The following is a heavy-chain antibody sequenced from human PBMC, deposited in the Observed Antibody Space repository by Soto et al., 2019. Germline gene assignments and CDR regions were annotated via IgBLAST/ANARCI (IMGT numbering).Heavy chain of an antibody. V-gene: IGHV4-59*01. Sequence: SETLSLTCSVAGDAISNFYWSWLRHTAGRGLEWIGCVHESGSTDYNPSLKGRVTISLHTSKSQFSLSLGSATAADTATYYCARVTRALITSFFAYWGQGIPVTVSS. CDR1: GDAISNFY. J-gene: IGHJ4*02. CDR3: ARVTRALITSFFAY. D-gene: IGHD1-20*01. CDR2: VHESGST.